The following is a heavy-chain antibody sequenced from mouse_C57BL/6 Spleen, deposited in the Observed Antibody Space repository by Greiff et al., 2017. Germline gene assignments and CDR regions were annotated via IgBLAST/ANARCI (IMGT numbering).Heavy chain of an antibody. J-gene: IGHJ3*01. CDR2: FDPSDSYT. D-gene: IGHD1-1*01. CDR3: ARNYYGSSSSGFAY. Sequence: QVQLQQLGAALLMPGASVKLSCKASGYTFTSSWMHWVKQRPGQRLEWIGEFDPSDSYTNYNQKFKGKSTLTVDKFSSTAYMQLSSLTSEDSAVYYCARNYYGSSSSGFAYWGQGTLVTVSA. CDR1: GYTFTSSW. V-gene: IGHV1-69*01.